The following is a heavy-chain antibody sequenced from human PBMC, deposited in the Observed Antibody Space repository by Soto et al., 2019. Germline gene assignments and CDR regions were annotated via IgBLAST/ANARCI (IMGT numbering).Heavy chain of an antibody. CDR2: ISVYSGST. V-gene: IGHV1-18*04. CDR3: ARDSWGLAVPDYHYYAMDV. CDR1: GYTFTSYG. D-gene: IGHD6-19*01. Sequence: QVQLVQSGAEVKKPGASVRVSCEASGYTFTSYGISWVRQAPGQGHEWMGWISVYSGSTNYAQKLQGRVTMTTDRSTRAVYMELRSLRSDDTAVYYCARDSWGLAVPDYHYYAMDVWGQGTTVTVS. J-gene: IGHJ6*02.